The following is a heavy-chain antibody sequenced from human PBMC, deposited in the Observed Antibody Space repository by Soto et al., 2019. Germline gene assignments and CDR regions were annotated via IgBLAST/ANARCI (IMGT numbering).Heavy chain of an antibody. CDR3: AKAYGYYSYYGMDV. Sequence: EVQLLESGGGLVQPGGSLRLSCAASGFTFSSYAMSWVRQAPGKGLEWVSASSGSGGSTYYADSVKGRFTISRDNSKNKLYLQMNSLRAEDTAVYYCAKAYGYYSYYGMDVWGQGTTVTVSS. J-gene: IGHJ6*02. V-gene: IGHV3-23*01. CDR2: SSGSGGST. CDR1: GFTFSSYA. D-gene: IGHD3-16*01.